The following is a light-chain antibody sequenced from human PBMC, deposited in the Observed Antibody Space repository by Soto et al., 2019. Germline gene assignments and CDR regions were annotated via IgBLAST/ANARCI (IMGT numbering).Light chain of an antibody. Sequence: QSVLTQPPSVSGAPGQRVTISCTGSSSNIGAGYDVHWYQQRPGTAPKLIIFANNNRPSGVPDRFSGSKSGTSASLAITGLQAEDEGDYYCQSYDSTLSAYVFGTGTKVTVL. CDR3: QSYDSTLSAYV. J-gene: IGLJ1*01. CDR2: ANN. V-gene: IGLV1-40*01. CDR1: SSNIGAGYD.